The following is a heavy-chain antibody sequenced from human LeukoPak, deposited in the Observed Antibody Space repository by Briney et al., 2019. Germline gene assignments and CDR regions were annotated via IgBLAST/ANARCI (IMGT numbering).Heavy chain of an antibody. CDR2: INHSGST. CDR3: ARGQGLRYFDWPHYYYYYGMDV. D-gene: IGHD3-9*01. V-gene: IGHV4-34*01. CDR1: GGSFSGYY. J-gene: IGHJ6*02. Sequence: SETPSLTCAVYGGSFSGYYWSWIRQPPGKGLEWIGEINHSGSTNYNPSLKSRVTISVDTSKNQFSLKLSSVTAADTAVYYCARGQGLRYFDWPHYYYYYGMDVWGQGTTVTVSS.